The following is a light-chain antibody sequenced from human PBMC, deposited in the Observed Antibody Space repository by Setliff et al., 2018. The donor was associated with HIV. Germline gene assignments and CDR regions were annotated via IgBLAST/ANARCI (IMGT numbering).Light chain of an antibody. V-gene: IGLV2-11*01. CDR1: SSDVGGYKY. CDR2: DVS. CDR3: CSYAGSNTLQV. J-gene: IGLJ3*02. Sequence: QSALTQPASVSGSPGQSITISCTGTSSDVGGYKYVSWYQQHPGKAPKLMIYDVSKRPSGVPDRFSGSKSGNTASLTISGLQAEDEADYHCCSYAGSNTLQVFGGGTKVTVL.